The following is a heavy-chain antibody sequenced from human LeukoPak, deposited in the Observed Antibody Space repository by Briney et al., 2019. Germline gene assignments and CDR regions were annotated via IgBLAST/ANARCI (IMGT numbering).Heavy chain of an antibody. CDR3: AREAYGGNSGVDY. Sequence: ASVKVSCKASGYTFTSYGISWVRQAPGQGLEWMGWISAYNGNTNYAQKLQGRVTMTTDTSTSTVYMELRSLRSDDTAVYYCAREAYGGNSGVDYWGQGTLVTVSS. CDR2: ISAYNGNT. CDR1: GYTFTSYG. J-gene: IGHJ4*02. D-gene: IGHD4-23*01. V-gene: IGHV1-18*01.